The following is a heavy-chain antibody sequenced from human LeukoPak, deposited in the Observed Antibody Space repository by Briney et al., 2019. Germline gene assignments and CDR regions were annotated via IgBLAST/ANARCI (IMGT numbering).Heavy chain of an antibody. V-gene: IGHV4-34*01. CDR3: ARKVRPLPHYLDY. Sequence: PSETLSLTCAVYGGSFSGYYWSWIRQPPGKGLEWIGEINHSGSTNYNPSLKSRVTISVDTSKNQFSLKLSSVTAADTAVYYCARKVRPLPHYLDYWGQGTLVTVSS. D-gene: IGHD3-10*01. J-gene: IGHJ4*02. CDR2: INHSGST. CDR1: GGSFSGYY.